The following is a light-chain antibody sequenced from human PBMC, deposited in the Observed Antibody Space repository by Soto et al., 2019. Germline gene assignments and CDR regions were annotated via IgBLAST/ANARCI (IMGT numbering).Light chain of an antibody. Sequence: YVLTPPPSVSADPSQMATISKTGRSSNIGGNSVSWYQQLPGTAPKLLIYDDNKRPSGIPDRFSGSKSGTSATLGITGFQTGDEADYYCGSRDSSLSAYVFGTGTKVTVL. CDR3: GSRDSSLSAYV. V-gene: IGLV1-51*01. CDR1: SSNIGGNS. J-gene: IGLJ1*01. CDR2: DDN.